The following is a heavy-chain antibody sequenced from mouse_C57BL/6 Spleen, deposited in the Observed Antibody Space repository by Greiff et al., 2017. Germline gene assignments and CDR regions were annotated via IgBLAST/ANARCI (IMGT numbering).Heavy chain of an antibody. CDR1: GYTFTSHW. J-gene: IGHJ2*01. CDR2: IDPSDSET. D-gene: IGHD2-5*01. CDR3: ARNLNSSNFFDY. V-gene: IGHV1-52*01. Sequence: VQPQQPWAELVRPGSLVKLSLKASGYTFTSHWMHLVKQRPIQGLEWIGNIDPSDSETHYNQKFKDKATLTVDKASSTPYMQLSSLTSEDSAVYYCARNLNSSNFFDYWGQGTTLTVSS.